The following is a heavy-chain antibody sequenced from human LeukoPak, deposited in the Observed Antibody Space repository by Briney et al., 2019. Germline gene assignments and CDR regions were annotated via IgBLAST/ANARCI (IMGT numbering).Heavy chain of an antibody. D-gene: IGHD6-13*01. V-gene: IGHV3-21*01. CDR2: ISGSSSYI. J-gene: IGHJ4*02. CDR3: ARVPSNIAAANVPIDY. Sequence: PGGSLRLSCTASGFPFIEYSMNWVRQAPGKGLEWVSSISGSSSYIHYADPLKGRFTVSRDNAKNSLYLVINSLRDDDTAVYFCARVPSNIAAANVPIDYWGQGTLVTVSS. CDR1: GFPFIEYS.